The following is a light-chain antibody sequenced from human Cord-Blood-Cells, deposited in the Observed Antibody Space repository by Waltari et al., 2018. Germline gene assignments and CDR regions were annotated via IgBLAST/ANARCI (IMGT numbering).Light chain of an antibody. CDR3: CSYAGSSRV. V-gene: IGLV2-23*01. J-gene: IGLJ2*01. CDR1: SSDVGSYNL. Sequence: QSALTQPDSVSGSPGQSITISCTGTSSDVGSYNLVSWYQQHPGKAPKLMIYEGSKRPSGVSNRFSGSKSGNTASLTISGLQAEDEVDYYCCSYAGSSRVFGGGTKLTVL. CDR2: EGS.